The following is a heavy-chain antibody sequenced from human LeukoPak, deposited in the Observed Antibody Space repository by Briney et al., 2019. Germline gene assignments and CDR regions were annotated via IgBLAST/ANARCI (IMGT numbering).Heavy chain of an antibody. Sequence: GGSLRLSCAASGFTFSSSWMSWVRQAPGKGLEWVANIKRDGSEKYYVDSVKGRFTISRDNAKNSLYLQMNSLRAEDTAVYYCARDSGFRVGYSFDYWGQGTLVTVSS. D-gene: IGHD5-18*01. CDR1: GFTFSSSW. V-gene: IGHV3-7*01. CDR2: IKRDGSEK. CDR3: ARDSGFRVGYSFDY. J-gene: IGHJ4*02.